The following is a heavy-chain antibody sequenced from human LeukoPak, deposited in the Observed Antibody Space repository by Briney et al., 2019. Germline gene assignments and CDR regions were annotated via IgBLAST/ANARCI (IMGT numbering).Heavy chain of an antibody. V-gene: IGHV4-39*01. D-gene: IGHD3-10*01. CDR2: IDNSGST. Sequence: SETLSLTCAVSGGSISSSSYYWGWIRQPPGKGLEWIGSIDNSGSTYCNPSLKSRLTISVYTSKNQFSLRLSSVTAADTAVYYCARHGRYGSGNSFDPWGQGTLVTVSS. CDR3: ARHGRYGSGNSFDP. CDR1: GGSISSSSYY. J-gene: IGHJ5*02.